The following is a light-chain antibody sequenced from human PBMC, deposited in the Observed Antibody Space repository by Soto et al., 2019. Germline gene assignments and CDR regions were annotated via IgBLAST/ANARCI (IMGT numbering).Light chain of an antibody. Sequence: DIQMTQSPSTLSASVGDRVTITCRASQSISSWLAWYQQKPGKAPKLLIHKASSLESGVPSRFSGSGSGTEFTLSISSLQADDFATYYCQQYNSYSPWTFGQGTKVEIK. V-gene: IGKV1-5*03. CDR3: QQYNSYSPWT. J-gene: IGKJ1*01. CDR2: KAS. CDR1: QSISSW.